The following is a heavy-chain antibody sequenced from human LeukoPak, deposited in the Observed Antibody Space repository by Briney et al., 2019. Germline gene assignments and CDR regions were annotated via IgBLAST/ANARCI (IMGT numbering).Heavy chain of an antibody. D-gene: IGHD1-26*01. CDR1: GGSISSGGYS. J-gene: IGHJ4*02. Sequence: SETLSLTCAVSGGSISSGGYSWSWIRQPPGKGLEWIGYIYHSGSTYYNPSLKSRVTISVDRSKNQFSLKLSSVTAADTAVYYCARDRIVGALDYWGQGTLVTVSS. V-gene: IGHV4-30-2*01. CDR3: ARDRIVGALDY. CDR2: IYHSGST.